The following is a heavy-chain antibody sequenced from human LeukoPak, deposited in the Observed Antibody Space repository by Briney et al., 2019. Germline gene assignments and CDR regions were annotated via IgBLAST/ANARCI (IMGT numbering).Heavy chain of an antibody. J-gene: IGHJ6*03. CDR2: IYSGGST. Sequence: GGSLRLSCAASGFTVSSNYMSWVRQAPGKGLGGVSVIYSGGSTYYADSVKGRFTISRDNSKNTLYLQMNSLRAEDTAVYYCAKGTEPDYYYMDVWGKGTTVTVSS. CDR1: GFTVSSNY. D-gene: IGHD2-8*02. CDR3: AKGTEPDYYYMDV. V-gene: IGHV3-53*01.